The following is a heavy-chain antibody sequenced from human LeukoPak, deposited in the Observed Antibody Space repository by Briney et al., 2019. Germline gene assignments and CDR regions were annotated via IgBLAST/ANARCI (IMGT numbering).Heavy chain of an antibody. CDR1: GFTFSSYS. CDR2: ISSSSSYI. V-gene: IGHV3-21*01. J-gene: IGHJ4*02. Sequence: KPGGSLRLSCAASGFTFSSYSMNWVRQAPGKGLEWVSSISSSSSYIYYADSVKGRFTISRDNAKNSLYLQMNSLRAEDTAVYYCAKTAAGRGGYYSDYWGQGTLVTASP. CDR3: AKTAAGRGGYYSDY. D-gene: IGHD6-13*01.